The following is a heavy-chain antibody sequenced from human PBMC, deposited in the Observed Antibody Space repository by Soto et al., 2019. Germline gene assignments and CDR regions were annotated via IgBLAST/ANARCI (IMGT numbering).Heavy chain of an antibody. V-gene: IGHV1-69*13. CDR3: ARFVDIGATIPVGMDV. D-gene: IGHD5-12*01. J-gene: IGHJ6*01. CDR1: GGTFSSYA. Sequence: SVKVSCKASGGTFSSYAISWVRQAPGQGLEWMGGIIPIFGTANYAQKFQGRVTITADESTSTAYMELSSLRSEDTAVYYCARFVDIGATIPVGMDVWGQGTTVTVSS. CDR2: IIPIFGTA.